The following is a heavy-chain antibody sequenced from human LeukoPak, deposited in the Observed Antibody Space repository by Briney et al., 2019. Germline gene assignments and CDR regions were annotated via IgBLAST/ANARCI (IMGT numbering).Heavy chain of an antibody. CDR3: AKDKSSSGSYFDY. V-gene: IGHV3-23*01. J-gene: IGHJ4*02. CDR1: GFTFRNYA. D-gene: IGHD3-10*01. CDR2: ISGSGGST. Sequence: GGSLRLSCTALGFTFRNYAISWVRQVPGKGLEWVSAISGSGGSTYYIGSVKGRFTISRDNSKNTLFLQMNSLRAEDAAVYYCAKDKSSSGSYFDYWGQGTLVTVSS.